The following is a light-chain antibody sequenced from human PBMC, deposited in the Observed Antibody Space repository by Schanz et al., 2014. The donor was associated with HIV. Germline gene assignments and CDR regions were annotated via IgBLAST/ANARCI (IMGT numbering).Light chain of an antibody. CDR2: DVS. CDR1: SSDVGIYNF. CDR3: SSYTSSSTWV. V-gene: IGLV2-14*03. J-gene: IGLJ3*02. Sequence: QSALTQPPSASGSPGQSVTISCTGTSSDVGIYNFVSWYQQHPDKAPKLMIYDVSDRPSGVSNRFSGSKSGNTASLTISGLQAEDEADYYCSSYTSSSTWVFGGGTKLTVL.